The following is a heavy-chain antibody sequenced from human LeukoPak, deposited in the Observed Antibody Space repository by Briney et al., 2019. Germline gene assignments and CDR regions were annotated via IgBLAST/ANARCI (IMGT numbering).Heavy chain of an antibody. V-gene: IGHV3-72*01. J-gene: IGHJ4*02. Sequence: GGSLRLSCAASGFTFSDHYMDWVRQAPGKGLEWVGRIRNKANSYTTEYAASVRGRFTISRDDSKNSLYLQMNSLKTEDTAVYYCAFLFYWGQGTLVTVSS. CDR3: AFLFY. CDR2: IRNKANSYTT. D-gene: IGHD3-3*01. CDR1: GFTFSDHY.